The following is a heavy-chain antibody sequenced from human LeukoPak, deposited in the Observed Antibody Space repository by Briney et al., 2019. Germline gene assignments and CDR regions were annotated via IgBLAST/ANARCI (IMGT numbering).Heavy chain of an antibody. CDR3: ARIAAAGHDGY. CDR1: GGSFSGYY. J-gene: IGHJ4*02. CDR2: IDHSGST. D-gene: IGHD6-13*01. Sequence: SETLSLTCAVYGGSFSGYYWGWIRQPPGKGLEWIGEIDHSGSTNYNPSLKSRVTISVDTSKNQFSLKLSSVTAADTAVYYCARIAAAGHDGYWGQGTLVTVSS. V-gene: IGHV4-34*01.